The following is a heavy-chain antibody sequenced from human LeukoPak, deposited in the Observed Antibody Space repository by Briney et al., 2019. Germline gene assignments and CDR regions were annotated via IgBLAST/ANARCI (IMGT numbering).Heavy chain of an antibody. D-gene: IGHD5-18*01. CDR1: GFTFSSSW. CDR3: GRDSRGDTTMHRKFDY. CDR2: IKQDGSEK. J-gene: IGHJ4*02. V-gene: IGHV3-7*01. Sequence: GGSLRLSCAASGFTFSSSWMTWVRHGPGEGLEWVVNIKQDGSEKYYVDSGKRRFTISTDNAPNSQCLQMNSLRAEDTAVYYRGRDSRGDTTMHRKFDYWGQGTLVTVSS.